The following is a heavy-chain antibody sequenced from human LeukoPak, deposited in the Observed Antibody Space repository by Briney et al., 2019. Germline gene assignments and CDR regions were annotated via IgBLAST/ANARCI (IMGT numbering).Heavy chain of an antibody. CDR3: ARDYVDDIPMIKDY. Sequence: SVKVSCKASGGTFSSYAISWVRQAPGQGLEWMGGTISIFGTANYAQKFQGRVTITADESTSTAYMELSSLRSEDTAVYYCARDYVDDIPMIKDYWGQGTLVTVSS. V-gene: IGHV1-69*13. J-gene: IGHJ4*02. D-gene: IGHD2-8*01. CDR1: GGTFSSYA. CDR2: TISIFGTA.